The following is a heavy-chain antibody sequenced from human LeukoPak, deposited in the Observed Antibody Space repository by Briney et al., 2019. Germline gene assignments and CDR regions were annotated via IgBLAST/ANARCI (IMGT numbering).Heavy chain of an antibody. CDR3: ARGPGGYSGYDSSFDY. CDR2: IYYSGST. J-gene: IGHJ4*02. CDR1: GGSISRGGDY. D-gene: IGHD5-12*01. Sequence: SQPLSLTCSISGGSISRGGDYLSWIRQPPRKDLEWIGYIYYSGSTYYNPSLKSRVTISVDTSKNQFSLKLSSVTAADTAVYYCARGPGGYSGYDSSFDYWGQGTLVTVSS. V-gene: IGHV4-31*03.